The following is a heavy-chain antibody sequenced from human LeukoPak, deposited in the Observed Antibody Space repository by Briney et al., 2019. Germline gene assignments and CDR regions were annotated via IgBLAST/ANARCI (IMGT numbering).Heavy chain of an antibody. D-gene: IGHD3-22*01. CDR3: ARGRLYYYDSSGYYVKSRALYYFDY. V-gene: IGHV4-34*01. CDR1: GGSFSGYY. Sequence: PSETLSLTCAVYGGSFSGYYWSWIRQSPGKGLEWIGEINHSGSTNYNPSLKSRVTISVDTSKNQFSLKLSSVTAADTAVYYCARGRLYYYDSSGYYVKSRALYYFDYWGQGTLVTVSS. J-gene: IGHJ4*02. CDR2: INHSGST.